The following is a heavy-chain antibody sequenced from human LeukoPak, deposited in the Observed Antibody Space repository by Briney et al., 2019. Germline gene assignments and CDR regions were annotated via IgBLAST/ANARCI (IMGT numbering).Heavy chain of an antibody. J-gene: IGHJ4*02. Sequence: SETLSLTCTVSGGSISSSSYYWGWIRQPPGKGLEWIGSIYYSGSTYYNPSLKSRVTISVDTSKNQFSLKLSSVTAADTAVYYCAREEKQQLVQDYWGQGTLVTVSS. CDR1: GGSISSSSYY. V-gene: IGHV4-39*07. CDR2: IYYSGST. D-gene: IGHD6-13*01. CDR3: AREEKQQLVQDY.